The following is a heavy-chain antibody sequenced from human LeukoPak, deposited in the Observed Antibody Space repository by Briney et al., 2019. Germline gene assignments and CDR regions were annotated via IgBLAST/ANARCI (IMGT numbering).Heavy chain of an antibody. CDR3: ARVLPPFGAFDI. V-gene: IGHV3-48*04. CDR2: ISSSGSTI. J-gene: IGHJ3*02. D-gene: IGHD3-16*01. Sequence: GGSLRLSCAASGFTFSSYWMHWVRQAPGKGLEWVSYISSSGSTIYYADSVKGRFTISRDNAKNSLYLQMNSLRAEDTAVYYCARVLPPFGAFDIWGQGTMVTVSS. CDR1: GFTFSSYW.